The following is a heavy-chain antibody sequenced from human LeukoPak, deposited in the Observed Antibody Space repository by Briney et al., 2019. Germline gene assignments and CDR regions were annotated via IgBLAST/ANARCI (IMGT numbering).Heavy chain of an antibody. V-gene: IGHV3-23*01. CDR3: AKAGPYYSDS. CDR2: ISGRGDAT. J-gene: IGHJ4*02. CDR1: GFTFDNYG. Sequence: PGGSLRLSCAASGFTFDNYGMRWVRQAPGMGLEWVSTISGRGDATYYADSVKGRFTISRDNSKNTLFLQMNSLTAEDTAVYYCAKAGPYYSDSWGQGTLVTVSS.